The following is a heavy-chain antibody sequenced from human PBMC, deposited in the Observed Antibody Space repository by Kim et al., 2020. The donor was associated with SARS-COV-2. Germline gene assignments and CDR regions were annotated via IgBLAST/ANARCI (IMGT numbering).Heavy chain of an antibody. D-gene: IGHD6-19*01. CDR2: T. CDR3: ARVRGSGWYDY. V-gene: IGHV1-2*02. J-gene: IGHJ4*02. Sequence: TNYAQKFQGRVTMTRDTSISTAYMELSRLRSDDTAVYYCARVRGSGWYDYWGQGTLVTVSS.